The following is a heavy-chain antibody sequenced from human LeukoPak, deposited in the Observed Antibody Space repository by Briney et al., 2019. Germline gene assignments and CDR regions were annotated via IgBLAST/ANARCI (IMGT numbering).Heavy chain of an antibody. V-gene: IGHV4-31*03. CDR1: GGSISSGGYY. CDR3: ARCVAATHWFDP. Sequence: PSQTLSLTCTVSGGSISSGGYYWSWIRQHPGKGLEWIGYIYYSGSTYYNPSLKSRVTISVDTSKNQFSLKLSSVTAADTAVYYCARCVAATHWFDPWSQGALVTVSS. D-gene: IGHD2-15*01. CDR2: IYYSGST. J-gene: IGHJ5*02.